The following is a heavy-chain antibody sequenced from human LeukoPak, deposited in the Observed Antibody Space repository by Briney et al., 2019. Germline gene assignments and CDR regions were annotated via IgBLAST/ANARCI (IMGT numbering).Heavy chain of an antibody. CDR1: RFTFSNYG. CDR3: ARDVERTFDY. Sequence: GGSLRLSCAASRFTFSNYGVNWVRQAPGKGLEWVSYINSRSSTIYYADSVRGRFTISRDNSKNTLYLQMNSLRAEDTAVYYCARDVERTFDYWGQGTLVTVSS. V-gene: IGHV3-48*01. J-gene: IGHJ4*02. D-gene: IGHD2-21*01. CDR2: INSRSSTI.